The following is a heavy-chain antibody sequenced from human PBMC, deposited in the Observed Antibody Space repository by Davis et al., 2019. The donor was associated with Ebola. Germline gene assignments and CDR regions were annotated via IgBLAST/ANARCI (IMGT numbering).Heavy chain of an antibody. CDR3: AKDTSNIWFDI. Sequence: GGSLRLSCAASGFIFRSCVMSWVRQAPGKGLEWVSTHGTSGDTYYADSVKGRFTISRDNSKNTLYLQMNGLRVEDTAIYYCAKDTSNIWFDIWGQGTNVTVSS. D-gene: IGHD1-26*01. CDR1: GFIFRSCV. CDR2: HGTSGDT. J-gene: IGHJ3*02. V-gene: IGHV3-23*01.